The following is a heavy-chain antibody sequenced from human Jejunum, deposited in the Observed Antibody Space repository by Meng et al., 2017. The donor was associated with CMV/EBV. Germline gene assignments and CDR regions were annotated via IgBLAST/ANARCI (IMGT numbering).Heavy chain of an antibody. J-gene: IGHJ3*02. Sequence: AYGFTFNTNSMPWVRQAPGKGLEWVANIKGDGSDKYYVDSVKGRFTISRDNAKNSLYLQMNSLRAEDTAVYYCARMGYGFEFFDIWGQGTMVTVSS. CDR2: IKGDGSDK. D-gene: IGHD5-12*01. V-gene: IGHV3-7*01. CDR1: GFTFNTNS. CDR3: ARMGYGFEFFDI.